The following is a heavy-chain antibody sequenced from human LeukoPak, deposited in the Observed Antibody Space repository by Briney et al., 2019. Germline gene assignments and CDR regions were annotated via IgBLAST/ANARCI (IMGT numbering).Heavy chain of an antibody. Sequence: GGSLRLSCAASGFTFSSYSMNWVRQAPGKGLGWVSYISSSSSTIYYADSVKGRFTISRDNAKNSLYLQMNSLRAEDTAVYYCARGRGDYGFYYYMDVWGKGTTVTVSS. CDR3: ARGRGDYGFYYYMDV. CDR1: GFTFSSYS. CDR2: ISSSSSTI. D-gene: IGHD4-17*01. V-gene: IGHV3-48*04. J-gene: IGHJ6*03.